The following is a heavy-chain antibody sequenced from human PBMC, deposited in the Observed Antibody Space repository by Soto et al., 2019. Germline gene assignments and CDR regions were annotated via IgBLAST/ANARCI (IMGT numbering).Heavy chain of an antibody. CDR2: FDPEDGET. D-gene: IGHD3-10*01. CDR1: GYTLTELS. Sequence: QVQLVQSGAEVKKPGASVKVSCKVSGYTLTELSMHWVRQAPGKGLEWMGGFDPEDGETIYAQKFQGRVTMTEDTSTDTAYMELSSLRSEDTAVYYCATFDNTMVWGVTSHYYYMDVWGKGTTVTVSS. V-gene: IGHV1-24*01. CDR3: ATFDNTMVWGVTSHYYYMDV. J-gene: IGHJ6*03.